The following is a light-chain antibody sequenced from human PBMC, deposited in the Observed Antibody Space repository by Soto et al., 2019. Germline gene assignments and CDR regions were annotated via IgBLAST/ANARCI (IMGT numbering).Light chain of an antibody. V-gene: IGKV3-15*01. Sequence: IVVTQSPATLSVSPGETVTLSCRVSQSVSSSIAWYQQKPGQAPRLLISGAYTRATGIPARFSGSGSGTEFTLTISGLQSEDFAVYYCQKYYNWPQLTFGGGTRVEIE. CDR2: GAY. CDR1: QSVSSS. CDR3: QKYYNWPQLT. J-gene: IGKJ4*01.